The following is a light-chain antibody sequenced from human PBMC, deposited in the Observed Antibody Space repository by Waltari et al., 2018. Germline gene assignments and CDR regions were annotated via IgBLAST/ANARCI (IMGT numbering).Light chain of an antibody. CDR2: WAS. V-gene: IGKV4-1*01. Sequence: DIVMTQSPDSVAVSLGERATIHCRSSQNILSSSDNKNYLVWYQQKPGQPPKLLISWASTRESGVPDRCSGSGSGTDFTLTISSLQAEDVAVYYCQQCYHLPSFGGGTRVEIK. CDR1: QNILSSSDNKNY. J-gene: IGKJ4*01. CDR3: QQCYHLPS.